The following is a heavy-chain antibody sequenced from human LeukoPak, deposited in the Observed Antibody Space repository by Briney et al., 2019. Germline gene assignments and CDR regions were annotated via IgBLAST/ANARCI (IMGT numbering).Heavy chain of an antibody. CDR2: IGGKASGGAT. CDR1: GLTFGDFV. J-gene: IGHJ3*02. CDR3: TREYYDSSGYGAFDI. D-gene: IGHD3-22*01. V-gene: IGHV3-49*04. Sequence: GRTLRPSGTTYGLTFGDFVMSGVDQSPGKGGEGEGVIGGKASGGATEYAGSVTDRFTISRDDSKSIAYLQMNRMKTEDTAVYYCTREYYDSSGYGAFDIWGRETMVTVVS.